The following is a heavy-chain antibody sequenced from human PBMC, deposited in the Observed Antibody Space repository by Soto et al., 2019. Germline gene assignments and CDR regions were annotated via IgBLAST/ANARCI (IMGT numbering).Heavy chain of an antibody. D-gene: IGHD3-16*01. CDR1: GVSISSSSYY. CDR3: ARGLPLRTYYHYGMEV. Sequence: KPSETLSLTCTFSGVSISSSSYYCGWIRQPPWKGLEWIGSIYYSGSTYYNPSLKSRVTISVDTSKNQFSLKLSSVTAADTAVYYCARGLPLRTYYHYGMEVWGQGTTVSVSS. J-gene: IGHJ6*01. V-gene: IGHV4-39*01. CDR2: IYYSGST.